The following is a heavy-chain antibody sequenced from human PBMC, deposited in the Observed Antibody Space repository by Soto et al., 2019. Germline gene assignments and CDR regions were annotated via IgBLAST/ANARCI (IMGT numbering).Heavy chain of an antibody. D-gene: IGHD3-10*01. Sequence: ASVKVSCKASGYTFTSYGISWVRQAPGQGLEWMGWISACNGNTNYAQKLQGRVTMTTDTSTSTAYMELRSLRSDDMAVYYCARDRVVRGSFYYYYGMDVWGQGTTVTVSS. CDR2: ISACNGNT. J-gene: IGHJ6*02. CDR1: GYTFTSYG. V-gene: IGHV1-18*03. CDR3: ARDRVVRGSFYYYYGMDV.